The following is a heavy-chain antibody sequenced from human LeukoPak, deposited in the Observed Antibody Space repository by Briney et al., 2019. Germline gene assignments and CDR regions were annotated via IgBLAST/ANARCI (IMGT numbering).Heavy chain of an antibody. J-gene: IGHJ4*02. Sequence: ASVKVSCKASGYTFTSYYMQWVRQAPGQGLEGMGIINPSGGSTSYSQRFQGRVTMTRDTSTSTVYMELSSLRSEDTAVYYCATAKYGGNSYFDYWGQGTLVTVSS. CDR1: GYTFTSYY. D-gene: IGHD4-23*01. CDR2: INPSGGST. V-gene: IGHV1-46*01. CDR3: ATAKYGGNSYFDY.